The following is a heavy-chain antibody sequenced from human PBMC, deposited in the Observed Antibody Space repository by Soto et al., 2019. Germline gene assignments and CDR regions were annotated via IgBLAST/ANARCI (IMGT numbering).Heavy chain of an antibody. J-gene: IGHJ5*02. V-gene: IGHV3-23*01. CDR3: VKDGVGGTTTFTWYDP. CDR2: ITASGGAT. CDR1: GFTFSSYA. Sequence: PGGSLRLSCAASGFTFSSYAMSWVRQAPGRGLQCVSTITASGGATYYADSVQGRFTISRDNSKNTLYLQMDSLTADDTAMYYCVKDGVGGTTTFTWYDPWGQGTLVTVS. D-gene: IGHD3-3*01.